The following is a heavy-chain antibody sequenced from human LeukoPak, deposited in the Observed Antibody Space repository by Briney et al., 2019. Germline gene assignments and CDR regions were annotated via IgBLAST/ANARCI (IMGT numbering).Heavy chain of an antibody. Sequence: SVKISCKASGGTLSSHAISWVRQAPGQGLEWMGGIIPMFGTPNYAQKFQGGVTVTADASTSTAYMELSSLRSEETAVYYCARGRTTMTPFDLWGRGTLVTVSS. CDR2: IIPMFGTP. CDR1: GGTLSSHA. D-gene: IGHD4-17*01. V-gene: IGHV1-69*13. J-gene: IGHJ2*01. CDR3: ARGRTTMTPFDL.